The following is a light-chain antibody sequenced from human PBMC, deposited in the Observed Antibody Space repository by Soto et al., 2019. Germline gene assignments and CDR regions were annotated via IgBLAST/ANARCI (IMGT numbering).Light chain of an antibody. Sequence: EIVVSNCPVNRSWSPEERATLSCRASRSVSSDYLAWYQQKPGHAPMLVIYGAPIRAPGVPATFSGSGSGTEFTLTISSLQSEDSAVYFCQQDSNWPKTFGQGTKVDIK. CDR3: QQDSNWPKT. J-gene: IGKJ1*01. CDR1: RSVSSD. CDR2: GAP. V-gene: IGKV3-15*01.